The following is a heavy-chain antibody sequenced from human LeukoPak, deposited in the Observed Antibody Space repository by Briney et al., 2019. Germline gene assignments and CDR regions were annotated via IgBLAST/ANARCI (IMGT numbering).Heavy chain of an antibody. J-gene: IGHJ4*02. D-gene: IGHD3-22*01. Sequence: SETLSLTCTVSGGSISGYYWSWIRQPPGRGLEWIWYIYYSGSTDYNPSLKSRVTISVDTSKNQFSLKLSSVTAADTAVYYCARHYYDSSGYFYQDYWGQGTLVTVSS. V-gene: IGHV4-59*08. CDR3: ARHYYDSSGYFYQDY. CDR2: IYYSGST. CDR1: GGSISGYY.